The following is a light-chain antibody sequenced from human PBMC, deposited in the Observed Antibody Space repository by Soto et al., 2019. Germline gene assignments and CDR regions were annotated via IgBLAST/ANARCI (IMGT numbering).Light chain of an antibody. Sequence: EIVLTQSPATLSLSPGGRATLSCRARQSVSSYLAWYQQKPGQAPRLLIYDASNRATDIPARFSGSGSGTDFTLTISSLDPEDFAVYYCQQRSSPAITFGQGTRLEIK. CDR3: QQRSSPAIT. J-gene: IGKJ5*01. V-gene: IGKV3-11*01. CDR2: DAS. CDR1: QSVSSY.